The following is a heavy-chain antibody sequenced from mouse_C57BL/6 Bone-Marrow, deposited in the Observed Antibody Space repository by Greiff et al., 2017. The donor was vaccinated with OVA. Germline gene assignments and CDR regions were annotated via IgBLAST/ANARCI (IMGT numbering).Heavy chain of an antibody. CDR3: ARRDFGLGY. V-gene: IGHV5-6*02. Sequence: DVMLVESGGDLVKPGGSLKLSCAASGFTFSSYGMSWVRQTPDKRLEWVATISSGGSYTYYPDSVKGRFTISRDNAKNTLYLQMSSLKSEDTAMYYCARRDFGLGYWGQGTTLTVSS. CDR2: ISSGGSYT. J-gene: IGHJ2*01. D-gene: IGHD3-1*01. CDR1: GFTFSSYG.